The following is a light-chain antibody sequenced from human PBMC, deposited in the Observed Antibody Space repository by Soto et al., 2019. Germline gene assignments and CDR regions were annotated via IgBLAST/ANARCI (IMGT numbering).Light chain of an antibody. V-gene: IGKV3-11*01. Sequence: EVVLTQSPATLSLSPGERATLSCRASQSVSNFLAWYQQKPGQAPRLLIYDTSDRATGLLARFSGSGSGTDFTLTISSLEPEDFAVFYCQQRSIWPWTFGQGTKVDIK. J-gene: IGKJ1*01. CDR3: QQRSIWPWT. CDR1: QSVSNF. CDR2: DTS.